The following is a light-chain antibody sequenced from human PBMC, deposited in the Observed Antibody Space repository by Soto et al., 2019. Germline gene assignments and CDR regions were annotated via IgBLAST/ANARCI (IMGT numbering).Light chain of an antibody. J-gene: IGLJ1*01. CDR2: EVS. V-gene: IGLV2-14*01. CDR3: SSYTSSSTYV. Sequence: QSALTQPASVSGSPGQSITISCTGTSSDVGAYNYVSWYQQHPGKVPKLMIYEVSNRPSGVSNRCSGSKFGNTASLTISGLQAEDEADYYCSSYTSSSTYVFGTGTKVTVL. CDR1: SSDVGAYNY.